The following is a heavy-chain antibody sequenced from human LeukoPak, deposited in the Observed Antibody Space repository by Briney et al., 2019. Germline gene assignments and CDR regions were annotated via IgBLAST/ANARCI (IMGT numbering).Heavy chain of an antibody. CDR3: ARGSYKKYGWGGLGAFDI. CDR1: GFTFSSYE. Sequence: GGSLRLSCAASGFTFSSYEMNWVRQAPGKGLEWVSYISSSGSTIYYADSVKGRFTISRDNAKNSLYLQMNSLRAEDTAVYYCARGSYKKYGWGGLGAFDIWGQGTMVTVSS. J-gene: IGHJ3*02. CDR2: ISSSGSTI. D-gene: IGHD1-26*01. V-gene: IGHV3-48*03.